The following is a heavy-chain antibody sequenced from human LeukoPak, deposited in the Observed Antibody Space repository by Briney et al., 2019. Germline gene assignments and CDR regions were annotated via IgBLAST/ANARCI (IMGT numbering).Heavy chain of an antibody. J-gene: IGHJ3*02. D-gene: IGHD3-22*01. V-gene: IGHV1-69*13. CDR3: ARWDSSGLFYAFDI. Sequence: SVKVSCKASGGTFSIDAISWVRQAPGQGLEWMGGIIPIFGTANYAQKFQGRVTITADESTSTAYMELSSLRSEDTAVYYCARWDSSGLFYAFDIWGRGTMVTVSS. CDR2: IIPIFGTA. CDR1: GGTFSIDA.